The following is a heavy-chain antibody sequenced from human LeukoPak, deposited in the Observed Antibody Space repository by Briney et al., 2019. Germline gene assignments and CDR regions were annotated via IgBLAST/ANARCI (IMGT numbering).Heavy chain of an antibody. CDR3: ARGRVGVVVPAAEFDY. J-gene: IGHJ4*02. CDR2: INPNSGGT. Sequence: ASVKVSCKASGYTFTGYYMHWVRQAPGQGLEWMGWINPNSGGTNYAQKFQGWVTMTRDTSISTAYMELSRLRSEDTAVYYCARGRVGVVVPAAEFDYWGQGTLVTVSS. D-gene: IGHD2-2*01. V-gene: IGHV1-2*04. CDR1: GYTFTGYY.